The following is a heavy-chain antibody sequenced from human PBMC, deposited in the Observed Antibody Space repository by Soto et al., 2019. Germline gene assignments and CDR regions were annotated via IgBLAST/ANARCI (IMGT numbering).Heavy chain of an antibody. D-gene: IGHD6-13*01. V-gene: IGHV4-31*03. CDR1: GASISSGGYY. CDR3: ARVPVVAAAARVDY. Sequence: QVQLQESGPGLVKPSQTLSLTCTVSGASISSGGYYWRWIRQHPGKGMEWLGYIYYSGCTYYNPSRKSRVTISVDTSKNQFSRKLSSVSAADTAVYYCARVPVVAAAARVDYCGQGNLFSVSA. J-gene: IGHJ4*02. CDR2: IYYSGCT.